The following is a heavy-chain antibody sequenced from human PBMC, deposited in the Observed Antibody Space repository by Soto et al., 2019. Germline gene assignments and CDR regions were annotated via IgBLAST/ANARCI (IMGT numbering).Heavy chain of an antibody. D-gene: IGHD3-9*01. CDR1: GFTFSSYS. V-gene: IGHV3-48*01. J-gene: IGHJ6*03. CDR3: ASLRGDSLLSYYYMDV. Sequence: GGSPRLSCAASGFTFSSYSMNWVRQAPGKGLEWVSYISSSSSTIYYADSVKGRFTISRDNAKNSLYLQMNSLRAEDTAVYYCASLRGDSLLSYYYMDVWGKGTTVTVSS. CDR2: ISSSSSTI.